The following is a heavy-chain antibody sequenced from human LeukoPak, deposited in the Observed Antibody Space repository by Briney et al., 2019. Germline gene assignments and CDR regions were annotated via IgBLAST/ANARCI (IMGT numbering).Heavy chain of an antibody. CDR3: ARVSTAARHPDY. CDR2: INSDGSST. CDR1: GFTFSSYW. J-gene: IGHJ4*02. V-gene: IGHV3-74*01. D-gene: IGHD6-6*01. Sequence: GGSLRLSCAASGFTFSSYWMHWVRQAPGKGLVWVSRINSDGSSTSYADPVKGRFTISRDNAKNTLYLQMNSLRAEDTAVYYCARVSTAARHPDYWGQGTLVTVSS.